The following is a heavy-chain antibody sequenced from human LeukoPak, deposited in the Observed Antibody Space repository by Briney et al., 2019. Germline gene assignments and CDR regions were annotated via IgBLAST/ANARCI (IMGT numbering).Heavy chain of an antibody. D-gene: IGHD4-17*01. J-gene: IGHJ4*02. CDR1: GGSFSGYY. CDR2: INHSGST. V-gene: IGHV4-34*01. Sequence: SETLSLTCAVSGGSFSGYYWSWIRQPPGKGLEWIGEINHSGSTNYNPSLKGRVTISVDTSKNQFSLKLSSVTAADTAVYYCARGPYGDYAFDYWGQGTLVTVSS. CDR3: ARGPYGDYAFDY.